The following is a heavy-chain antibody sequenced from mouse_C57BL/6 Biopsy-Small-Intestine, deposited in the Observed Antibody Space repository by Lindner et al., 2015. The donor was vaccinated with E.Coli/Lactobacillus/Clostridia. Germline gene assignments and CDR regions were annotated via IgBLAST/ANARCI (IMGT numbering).Heavy chain of an antibody. CDR3: ARAVSDYYGMDV. J-gene: IGHJ1*01. CDR1: GYTFTSYF. CDR2: INPSGGST. V-gene: IGHV1-55*01. D-gene: IGHD1-1*01. Sequence: SVKVSCKASGYTFTSYFLNWVRQAPGQGLEWMGIINPSGGSTTYAQKFQGRITMTRDTSTTTVYMELSSLRSEDTAIYYCARAVSDYYGMDVWGQGTTVTVSS.